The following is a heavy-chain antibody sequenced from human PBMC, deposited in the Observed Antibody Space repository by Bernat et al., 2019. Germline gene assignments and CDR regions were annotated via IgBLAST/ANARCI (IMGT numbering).Heavy chain of an antibody. CDR1: GFTFSSYA. CDR2: ISYDGSNK. Sequence: QVQLVESGGGVVQPGRSLRLSCAASGFTFSSYAMHWVRQAPGKGLEWVAVISYDGSNKYYADSVKGRFTISRDNSKNTLYLQMNSLRAEDTAVYYCARDYHVGYSSSWAYWGQGTLVTVS. CDR3: ARDYHVGYSSSWAY. V-gene: IGHV3-30*01. J-gene: IGHJ4*02. D-gene: IGHD6-13*01.